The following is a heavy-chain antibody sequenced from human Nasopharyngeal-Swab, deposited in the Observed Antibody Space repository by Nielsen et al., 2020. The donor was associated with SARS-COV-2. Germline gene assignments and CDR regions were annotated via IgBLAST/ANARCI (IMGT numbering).Heavy chain of an antibody. J-gene: IGHJ4*02. CDR1: GYTLTELS. Sequence: ASVKVSCKVFGYTLTELSMHWVRQAPGKGLEWMGGFDPEDGETIYAQKFQGRVTMTEDTSTDTAYMELSSLRSEDTAVYYCATVWRWGHIAIDYWGQGTLVTVSS. CDR3: ATVWRWGHIAIDY. CDR2: FDPEDGET. D-gene: IGHD4-23*01. V-gene: IGHV1-24*01.